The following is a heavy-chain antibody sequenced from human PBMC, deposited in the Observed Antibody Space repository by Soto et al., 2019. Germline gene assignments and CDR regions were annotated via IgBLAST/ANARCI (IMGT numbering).Heavy chain of an antibody. D-gene: IGHD1-7*01. J-gene: IGHJ4*02. CDR2: SSATGAGT. Sequence: WWSLRLSCSASVFTCSSYGMTWFRQAPGKGLEWVSFSSATGAGTYYADSVKGRFTISRDNSKNTLYLQMTSLRADDTAVYYCAKDRRAGGNYGFYSDFWGQGALVTVS. CDR1: VFTCSSYG. CDR3: AKDRRAGGNYGFYSDF. V-gene: IGHV3-23*01.